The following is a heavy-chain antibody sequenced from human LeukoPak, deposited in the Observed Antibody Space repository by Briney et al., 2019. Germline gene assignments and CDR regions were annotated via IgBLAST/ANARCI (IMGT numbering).Heavy chain of an antibody. D-gene: IGHD4-17*01. CDR3: ARGDHGYGDYSFVTYYFDY. J-gene: IGHJ4*02. CDR1: GGSISSGSYY. Sequence: SETLSLTCTVSGGSISSGSYYWSWIRQPAGKGLEWIGRIYTSGSTNYNPSLKSRVTISVDTSKNQFSLKLSSVTAADTAVYYCARGDHGYGDYSFVTYYFDYWGQGTLVTVSS. V-gene: IGHV4-61*02. CDR2: IYTSGST.